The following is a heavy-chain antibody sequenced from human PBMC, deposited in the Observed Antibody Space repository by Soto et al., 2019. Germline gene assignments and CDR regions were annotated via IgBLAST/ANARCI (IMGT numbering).Heavy chain of an antibody. V-gene: IGHV1-2*04. CDR3: VRDGRPSYYYGSGSSNWFDP. Sequence: GASVKVSCKASGYTFTGYYMHWVRQAPGQGLEWMGWIDPNSGGTNYAQKFQGWVTMTRDTSISTAYMELSRLRSDDTAVYYCVRDGRPSYYYGSGSSNWFDPWGQGTLVTVSS. D-gene: IGHD3-10*01. J-gene: IGHJ5*02. CDR2: IDPNSGGT. CDR1: GYTFTGYY.